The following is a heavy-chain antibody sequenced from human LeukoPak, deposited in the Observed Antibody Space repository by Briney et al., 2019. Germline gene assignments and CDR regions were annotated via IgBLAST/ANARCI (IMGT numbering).Heavy chain of an antibody. CDR1: GFTFSSYA. Sequence: GGSLRLSCAASGFTFSSYAMSWVRQAPGKGLEWVSAISGSGGSTYYADSVKGRFTISRDNSKNTLYLQMNSLRAEDTAVYYCARVWSGSGWRIDYWGQGTLVTVSS. J-gene: IGHJ4*02. CDR3: ARVWSGSGWRIDY. D-gene: IGHD6-19*01. CDR2: ISGSGGST. V-gene: IGHV3-23*01.